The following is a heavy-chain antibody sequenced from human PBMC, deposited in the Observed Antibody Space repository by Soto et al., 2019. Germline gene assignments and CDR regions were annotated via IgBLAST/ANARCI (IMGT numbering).Heavy chain of an antibody. CDR2: FDPEDGET. Sequence: QVQLVQSGAEVKKPGASVKVSCKVSGYTLTELSMHWVRQAPGKGLEWMGGFDPEDGETIYAQKFQGRVXMXEXXSTDTAYMELSSLRSEDTAVYYCATVAFAGNWFDPWGQGTLVTVSS. CDR1: GYTLTELS. CDR3: ATVAFAGNWFDP. V-gene: IGHV1-24*01. D-gene: IGHD2-21*01. J-gene: IGHJ5*02.